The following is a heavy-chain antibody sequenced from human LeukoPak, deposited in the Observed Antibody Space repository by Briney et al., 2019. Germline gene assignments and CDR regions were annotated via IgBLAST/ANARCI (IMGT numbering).Heavy chain of an antibody. CDR3: AREIYGEFYYYYGMDV. CDR1: GFTFSSCG. Sequence: GGSLRLSCAASGFTFSSCGMHWVRQAPGKGLEWVAVIWYDGSNKYYADSVKGRLTISRDNSKNTLYLQMNSLRAEDTAVYYCAREIYGEFYYYYGMDVWGQGTTVTVSS. CDR2: IWYDGSNK. D-gene: IGHD4-17*01. V-gene: IGHV3-33*01. J-gene: IGHJ6*02.